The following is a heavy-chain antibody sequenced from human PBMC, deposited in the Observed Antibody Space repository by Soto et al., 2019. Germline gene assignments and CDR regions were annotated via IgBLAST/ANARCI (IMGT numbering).Heavy chain of an antibody. CDR2: IYYSGST. CDR1: GGSISSYY. Sequence: SETLSLTCTVSGGSISSYYWSWIRQPPGKGLEWIGYIYYSGSTNYNPSLKSRVTISVDTSKNQFSLKLSSVTAADTAVYYCARRGPFSPDYYYYYMDVWGKGTTVTVSS. J-gene: IGHJ6*03. V-gene: IGHV4-59*08. CDR3: ARRGPFSPDYYYYYMDV.